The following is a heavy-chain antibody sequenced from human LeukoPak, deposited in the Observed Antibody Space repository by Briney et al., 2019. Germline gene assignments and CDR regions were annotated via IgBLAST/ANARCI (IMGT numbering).Heavy chain of an antibody. V-gene: IGHV3-9*01. CDR2: ISWNSGSI. CDR3: ARDLVEWNGYYFDY. J-gene: IGHJ4*02. CDR1: GFTFDDYA. D-gene: IGHD3-3*01. Sequence: GGSLRLSCAASGFTFDDYAMHWVRQAPGKGLEWVSGISWNSGSIGYADSVKGRFTISRDNAKNSLYLQMNSLRAEDTAVYYCARDLVEWNGYYFDYWGQGTLVTVSS.